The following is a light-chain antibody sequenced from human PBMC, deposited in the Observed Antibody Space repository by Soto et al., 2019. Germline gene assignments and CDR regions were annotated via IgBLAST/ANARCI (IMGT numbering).Light chain of an antibody. J-gene: IGKJ4*01. V-gene: IGKV3-15*01. CDR2: GAS. CDR1: QSVSSN. Sequence: EIVMTQSPATLSVSPGERATLSCRASQSVSSNLAWYQQKPGQAPRLLIYGASTRATGIPARFSGSGSGTEFTLTIRSLQSEDFAVYYCQQYNNWPPLTFGGGNKVELK. CDR3: QQYNNWPPLT.